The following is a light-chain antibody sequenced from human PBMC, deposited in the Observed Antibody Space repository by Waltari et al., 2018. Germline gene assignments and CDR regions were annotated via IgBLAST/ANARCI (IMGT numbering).Light chain of an antibody. Sequence: EIVSTQSPATLSLSPGERATLSCRASQSISDYLAWYQQKPGQPPRLIIYDASNRATGIPPRFSGTGSGTDFTLTITSLEPEDFAVYYCQDRSSWPTFGGGTKVDLK. CDR2: DAS. V-gene: IGKV3-11*01. CDR1: QSISDY. J-gene: IGKJ4*01. CDR3: QDRSSWPT.